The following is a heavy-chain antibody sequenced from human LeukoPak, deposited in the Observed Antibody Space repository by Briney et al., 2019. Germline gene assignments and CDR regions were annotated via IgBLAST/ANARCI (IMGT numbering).Heavy chain of an antibody. J-gene: IGHJ6*03. CDR2: IKPNRGGT. CDR3: ARVRSGSGSYYNVIYYYYYMDV. CDR1: GYTFTSYY. D-gene: IGHD3-10*01. Sequence: ASVKVSCKASGYTFTSYYMHWVRQAPRQGLEGMERIKPNRGGTNYAQKFQGRVTMTRDTSISTAYMELSRLRSDDTAVYYCARVRSGSGSYYNVIYYYYYMDVWGKGTTVTVSS. V-gene: IGHV1-2*06.